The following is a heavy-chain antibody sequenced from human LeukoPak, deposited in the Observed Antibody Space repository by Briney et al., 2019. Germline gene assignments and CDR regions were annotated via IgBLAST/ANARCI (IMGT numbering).Heavy chain of an antibody. Sequence: PGGSLRLSCAASGFSFSSYEMNWGRQAPGKGLQWISYISRGGDEIYYADSVKGRFTVSRDNAKNSLYLQMNSLRAEDTAVYYCARDRPDRGYSYGRDFDYWGQGTLVTVSS. J-gene: IGHJ4*02. CDR2: ISRGGDEI. D-gene: IGHD5-18*01. CDR1: GFSFSSYE. CDR3: ARDRPDRGYSYGRDFDY. V-gene: IGHV3-48*03.